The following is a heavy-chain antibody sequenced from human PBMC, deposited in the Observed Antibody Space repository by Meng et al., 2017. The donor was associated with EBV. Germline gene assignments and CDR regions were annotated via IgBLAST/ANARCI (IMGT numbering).Heavy chain of an antibody. J-gene: IGHJ4*02. CDR1: GGSVDGYF. Sequence: QVQLQESGPGLVKPSETLSLTCAVYGGSVDGYFWSWSRQPPGKGLEWSGELPHSGSTNYNPSLKSRLRISVDTSKNQFSLNLTTVTAADTAVYYCARVSPKRDFDYLAPPDYWGQGTLVTVSS. CDR3: ARVSPKRDFDYLAPPDY. CDR2: LPHSGST. D-gene: IGHD3-9*01. V-gene: IGHV4-34*10.